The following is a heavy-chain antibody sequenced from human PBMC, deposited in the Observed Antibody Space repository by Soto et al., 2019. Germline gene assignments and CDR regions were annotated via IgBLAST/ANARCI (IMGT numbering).Heavy chain of an antibody. J-gene: IGHJ4*02. V-gene: IGHV1-46*01. CDR1: GYTFTNYY. D-gene: IGHD3-22*01. CDR2: INPSGGST. CDR3: VRDDLISMRDYYFTY. Sequence: AVKVSCKASGYTFTNYYIHWVRQAPGQGLEWMGIINPSGGSTSYAQRFRGRVTMTRDTSTSTVYMDLSGLRSEATAVYYCVRDDLISMRDYYFTYWGQGSMVTVSS.